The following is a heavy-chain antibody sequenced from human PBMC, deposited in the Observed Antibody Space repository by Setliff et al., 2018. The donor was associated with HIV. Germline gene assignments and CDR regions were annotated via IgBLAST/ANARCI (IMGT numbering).Heavy chain of an antibody. CDR3: ARVGGGGLRLGELSSYDAFDI. CDR2: INPNSGGT. J-gene: IGHJ3*02. V-gene: IGHV1-2*02. D-gene: IGHD3-16*02. CDR1: GYTFTGYY. Sequence: ASVKVSCKASGYTFTGYYMHWVRQAPGQGLEWMGWINPNSGGTNYAQKFQGRVTMTRDTSIGTAYMELSRLRSDDTAVYYCARVGGGGLRLGELSSYDAFDIWGQGTMVTVSS.